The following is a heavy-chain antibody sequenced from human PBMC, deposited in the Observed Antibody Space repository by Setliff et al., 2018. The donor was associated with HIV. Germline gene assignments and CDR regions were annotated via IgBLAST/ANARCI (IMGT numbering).Heavy chain of an antibody. CDR3: ARSPELHDAFDI. D-gene: IGHD1-26*01. V-gene: IGHV3-7*01. Sequence: PGGSLRLSCAASGFTFRRYWMNWVRQAPGKGLEWVANIKEDGSEKYYVDSVKGRFTISRDKVKNSLYLQMNSLRAEDTAVYYCARSPELHDAFDIWGQGTMVTVSS. CDR2: IKEDGSEK. CDR1: GFTFRRYW. J-gene: IGHJ3*02.